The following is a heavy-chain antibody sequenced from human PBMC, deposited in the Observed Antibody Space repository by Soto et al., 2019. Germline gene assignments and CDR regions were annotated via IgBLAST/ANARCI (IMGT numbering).Heavy chain of an antibody. V-gene: IGHV1-18*01. CDR3: ARMGDVPYYFSGMHG. D-gene: IGHD2-21*02. CDR2: INGYNGNA. J-gene: IGHJ6*02. Sequence: QVQLVQSGAEVKKPGASVTVSCKASGYTFTTYGVSWVRQAPGQGLEWLGWINGYNGNAKYAENLQGRVTMTTDQPRSTAYMEVRSLISADTAGYYIARMGDVPYYFSGMHGWGQGTTVTVSS. CDR1: GYTFTTYG.